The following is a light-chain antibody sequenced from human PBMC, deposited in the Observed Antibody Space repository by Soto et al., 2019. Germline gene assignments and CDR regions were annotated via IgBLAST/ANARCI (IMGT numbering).Light chain of an antibody. CDR3: QQSYRTPT. CDR1: QNLLHSNGYNY. J-gene: IGKJ5*01. CDR2: AAS. Sequence: TQSPLSLPVTPGEPASISCRSSQNLLHSNGYNYLNWYQQKPGKAPQLLIYAASSLQSGVPSRFSGSGSGTDFTLTISSLQPDDFATYYCQQSYRTPTFGQGTRLEIK. V-gene: IGKV1-39*01.